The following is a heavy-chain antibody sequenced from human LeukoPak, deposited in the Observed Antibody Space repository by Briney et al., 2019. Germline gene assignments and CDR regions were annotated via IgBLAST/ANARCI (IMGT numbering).Heavy chain of an antibody. V-gene: IGHV4-4*07. CDR1: GGSITRYY. CDR2: IYSNETT. D-gene: IGHD2-15*01. Sequence: SETLALTCAVSGGSITRYYWSWIRQPAGKGLEWIGRIYSNETTFYNPSLKSRVTMSVDTSKSEVSLKLNSVTAADTAVYYCARDPGSCLYYYMDVWGKGTTVTVSS. J-gene: IGHJ6*03. CDR3: ARDPGSCLYYYMDV.